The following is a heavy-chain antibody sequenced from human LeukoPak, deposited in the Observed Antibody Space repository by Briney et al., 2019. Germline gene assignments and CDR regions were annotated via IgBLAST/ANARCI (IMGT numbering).Heavy chain of an antibody. J-gene: IGHJ4*02. CDR3: ARGLMWIPDY. Sequence: PSETLSLTCAVYGGSFSGYYWSWIRQPPGKGLEWIGEINHSGSTNYNPSLKSRVTISVDTSKNQFSLKLSSVTAADTAVYYCARGLMWIPDYWGQGTLVTVSS. D-gene: IGHD5-18*01. V-gene: IGHV4-34*01. CDR2: INHSGST. CDR1: GGSFSGYY.